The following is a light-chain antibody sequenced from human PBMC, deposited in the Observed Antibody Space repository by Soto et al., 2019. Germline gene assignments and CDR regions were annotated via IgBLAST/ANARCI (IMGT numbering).Light chain of an antibody. CDR2: DVS. V-gene: IGLV2-14*01. CDR3: ASYTPSSTYA. Sequence: QSVLTQPASVSGSPEQSIAISCTGTSSDVGGYSYVSWYQQQPGKAPKLVISDVSNRPSGVSDRFSGSKSGNTASLTISGLQTEDEADYYCASYTPSSTYAFGSGTKSPS. CDR1: SSDVGGYSY. J-gene: IGLJ1*01.